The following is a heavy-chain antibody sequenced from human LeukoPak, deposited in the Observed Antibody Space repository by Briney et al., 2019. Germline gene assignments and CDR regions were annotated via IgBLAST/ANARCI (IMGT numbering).Heavy chain of an antibody. CDR2: IGTAGDT. CDR1: GFTFSSYD. V-gene: IGHV3-13*04. Sequence: PGGSLRLSCAASGFTFSSYDMHWVRQATGKGLEWVSAIGTAGDTYYPGSVKGRFTISRENAKNSLYLQMNSLRAGDTAVYYCARVGVYYGSGSYYYYFDYWGQGTLVTVSS. D-gene: IGHD3-10*01. CDR3: ARVGVYYGSGSYYYYFDY. J-gene: IGHJ4*02.